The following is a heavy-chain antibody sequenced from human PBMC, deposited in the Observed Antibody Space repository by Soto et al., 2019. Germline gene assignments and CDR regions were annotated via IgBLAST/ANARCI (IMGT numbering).Heavy chain of an antibody. J-gene: IGHJ6*02. CDR3: ARVRRDYYDSSGYLDV. Sequence: PSETLSLTCAVSGGSISSGGYSWSWIRQPPGKGLEWIGYIYHSGSTYYNPSLKSRVTISVDRSKNQFSLKLSSVTAADTAVYYCARVRRDYYDSSGYLDVWGQGTTVTVSS. V-gene: IGHV4-30-2*01. CDR2: IYHSGST. D-gene: IGHD3-22*01. CDR1: GGSISSGGYS.